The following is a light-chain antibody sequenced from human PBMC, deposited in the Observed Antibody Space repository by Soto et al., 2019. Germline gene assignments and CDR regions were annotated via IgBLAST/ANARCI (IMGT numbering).Light chain of an antibody. Sequence: DIVMTQSPLSLPVTPGEPASISCRSSQSLLHSNGYNYFDWYLQKPGQSPQLLIYLGSYRASGVPDRFSGSGSGTDFTLKISRVEAEDVGVDYCMQALQTPRTFGQGTKLEIK. CDR1: QSLLHSNGYNY. J-gene: IGKJ2*01. CDR2: LGS. CDR3: MQALQTPRT. V-gene: IGKV2-28*01.